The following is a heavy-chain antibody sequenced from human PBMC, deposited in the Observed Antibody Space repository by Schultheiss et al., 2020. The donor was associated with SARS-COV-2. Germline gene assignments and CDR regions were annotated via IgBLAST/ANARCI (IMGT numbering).Heavy chain of an antibody. V-gene: IGHV3-33*08. CDR2: IWYDGSNK. CDR3: ARDERGIDAFDI. CDR1: GFTFSSYE. Sequence: GGSLRLSCAASGFTFSSYEMNWVRQAPGKGLEWVAVIWYDGSNKYYADSVKGRFTISRDNSKNTLYLQMNSLRAEDTAVYYCARDERGIDAFDIWGQGTMVTVAS. D-gene: IGHD3-10*01. J-gene: IGHJ3*02.